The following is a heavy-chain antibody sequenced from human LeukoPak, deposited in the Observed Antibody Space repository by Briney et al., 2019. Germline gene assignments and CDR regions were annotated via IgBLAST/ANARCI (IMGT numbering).Heavy chain of an antibody. D-gene: IGHD5-18*01. V-gene: IGHV1-2*02. CDR3: ARVGYSYGPGPVDY. CDR2: INPNSGGT. J-gene: IGHJ4*02. Sequence: GASVKVSCKASGYTFTGYYMHWVRQAPGQGLEWMGWINPNSGGTNYAQKFQGRVTMTRDTSISTAYMELSRLRSDDTAVYYCARVGYSYGPGPVDYWGREPWSPSPQ. CDR1: GYTFTGYY.